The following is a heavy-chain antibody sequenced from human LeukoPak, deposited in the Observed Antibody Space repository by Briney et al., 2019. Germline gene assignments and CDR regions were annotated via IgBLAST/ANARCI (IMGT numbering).Heavy chain of an antibody. V-gene: IGHV3-21*01. J-gene: IGHJ4*02. CDR1: GFTFSSYS. D-gene: IGHD3-10*01. Sequence: PGGSLRLSCAASGFTFSSYSMNWVRQAPGKGLEWGSSISSSSSYIYYADSVKGRFTISRDNAKNSLYLQMNSLRAEDTAVYYCARDLISHYYGSGSYYNVYYRYYFDYWGQGTLVTVSS. CDR3: ARDLISHYYGSGSYYNVYYRYYFDY. CDR2: ISSSSSYI.